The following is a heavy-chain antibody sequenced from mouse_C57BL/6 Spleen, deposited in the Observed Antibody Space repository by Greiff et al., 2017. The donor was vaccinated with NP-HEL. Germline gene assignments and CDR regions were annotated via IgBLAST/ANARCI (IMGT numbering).Heavy chain of an antibody. CDR2: IYPSDSET. Sequence: QVQLQQPGAELVRPGSSVKLSCKASGYTFTSYWMDWVKQRPGQGLEWIGNIYPSDSETHYNQKFKDKATLTVDKSSSTAYMQLSSLTSEDSAVYYCARLAGHYWYFDVWGTGTTVTVSS. V-gene: IGHV1-61*01. CDR1: GYTFTSYW. CDR3: ARLAGHYWYFDV. D-gene: IGHD3-3*01. J-gene: IGHJ1*03.